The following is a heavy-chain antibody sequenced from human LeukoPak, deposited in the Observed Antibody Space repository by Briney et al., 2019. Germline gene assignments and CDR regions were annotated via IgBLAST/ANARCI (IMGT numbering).Heavy chain of an antibody. CDR2: MRYDGITK. D-gene: IGHD4-17*01. Sequence: GGSLRLSCAASGFSFSGYGMHWVRQVPGKGLEWVAFMRYDGITKFYIDSVKGRFAISRDNSKNTLSLQMNSLRTEDTAVYYCAALHTGTFVDYWGQGTLVTVSS. J-gene: IGHJ4*02. V-gene: IGHV3-30*02. CDR1: GFSFSGYG. CDR3: AALHTGTFVDY.